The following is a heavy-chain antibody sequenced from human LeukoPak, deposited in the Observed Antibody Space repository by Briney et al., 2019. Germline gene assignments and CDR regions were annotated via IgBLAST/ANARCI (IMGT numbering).Heavy chain of an antibody. Sequence: PGGSLRLSCPASGFIFSSYSMTWVRQAPGKGLEWVAVISYDGSNKYYADSMKGRFTISRDNSKNTLYLQMNSLRAEDTAVYYCARGAGARGNWFDPWGQGTLVTVSS. D-gene: IGHD3-10*01. CDR3: ARGAGARGNWFDP. CDR2: ISYDGSNK. J-gene: IGHJ5*02. CDR1: GFIFSSYS. V-gene: IGHV3-30*03.